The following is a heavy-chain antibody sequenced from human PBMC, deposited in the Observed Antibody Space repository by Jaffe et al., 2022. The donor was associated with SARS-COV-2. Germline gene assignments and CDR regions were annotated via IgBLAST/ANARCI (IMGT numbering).Heavy chain of an antibody. Sequence: QVQLVESGGGVVQPGRSLRLSCATSGFTFRNFAMHWVRQAPGKGLEWVAVIWFDGSNKYYAESVRGRFTISRDNSKDTLYLEMNSLRAEDTALYYCASIYSGFLNDGLDVWGQGTTVTVSS. CDR3: ASIYSGFLNDGLDV. CDR1: GFTFRNFA. V-gene: IGHV3-33*03. D-gene: IGHD5-12*01. J-gene: IGHJ6*02. CDR2: IWFDGSNK.